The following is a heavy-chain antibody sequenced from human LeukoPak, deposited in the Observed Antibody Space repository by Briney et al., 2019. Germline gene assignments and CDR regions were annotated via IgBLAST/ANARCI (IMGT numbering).Heavy chain of an antibody. D-gene: IGHD6-19*01. Sequence: SETLSLTCTVSGGSISSYYWSWIRQSPGKGLECIGYIHYTGSTNYNPSLKSRVTISVDTSKNQFSLKLSSVTAADTAVYYCANLAVAGTALDYWGQGTLVTVSS. J-gene: IGHJ4*02. CDR1: GGSISSYY. V-gene: IGHV4-59*12. CDR2: IHYTGST. CDR3: ANLAVAGTALDY.